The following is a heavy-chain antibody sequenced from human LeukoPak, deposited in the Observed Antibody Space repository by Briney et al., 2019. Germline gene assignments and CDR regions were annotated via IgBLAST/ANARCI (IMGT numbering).Heavy chain of an antibody. Sequence: GASVKVSCKASGYTFTSYGISWVRQAPGQGLEWMGWISAYNGNTNYAEKLQGRVTMTTDTSTSTAYMELRSLRSDDTAVYYCAREISKYQLLSNGAFDIWGQGTMVTVSS. CDR2: ISAYNGNT. J-gene: IGHJ3*02. CDR3: AREISKYQLLSNGAFDI. D-gene: IGHD2-2*01. CDR1: GYTFTSYG. V-gene: IGHV1-18*01.